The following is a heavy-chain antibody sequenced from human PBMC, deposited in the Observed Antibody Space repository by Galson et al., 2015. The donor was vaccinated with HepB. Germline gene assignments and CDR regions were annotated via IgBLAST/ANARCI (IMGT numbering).Heavy chain of an antibody. D-gene: IGHD1-20*01. CDR3: ARGRGYNWNDVFQYYYYYGMDV. V-gene: IGHV3-53*01. Sequence: SLRLSCAASGFTVSSNYMSWVRQAPGKGLEWVSLIYTGGRTYYAGSVKGRFTISRDNSKNTLYLQMNSLRAEDTAVYYCARGRGYNWNDVFQYYYYYGMDVWGQGTTITVSS. J-gene: IGHJ6*02. CDR1: GFTVSSNY. CDR2: IYTGGRT.